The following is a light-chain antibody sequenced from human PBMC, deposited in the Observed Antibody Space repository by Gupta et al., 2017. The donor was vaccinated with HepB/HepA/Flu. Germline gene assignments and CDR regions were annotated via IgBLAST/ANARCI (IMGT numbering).Light chain of an antibody. J-gene: IGLJ1*01. CDR1: SSNIGSNT. CDR3: AAWDDSLNGRYV. Sequence: QSVLTQPPSASGTPGQRVTLSCSGRSSNIGSNTVNWYQQLPGTAPKLLIYSNNQRPSGVPDRFSGSKSGTSASLAISGLQSEDEADYYCAAWDDSLNGRYVFGTGTKATVL. CDR2: SNN. V-gene: IGLV1-44*01.